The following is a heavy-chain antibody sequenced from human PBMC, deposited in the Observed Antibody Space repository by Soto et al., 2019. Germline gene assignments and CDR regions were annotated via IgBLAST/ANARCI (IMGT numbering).Heavy chain of an antibody. J-gene: IGHJ3*02. CDR3: AKATATSGGAFEI. CDR2: ILVGGST. CDR1: GFICSSYD. D-gene: IGHD1-1*01. V-gene: IGHV3-23*01. Sequence: PGRSLRLSCAVSGFICSSYDMSWVRQAPGKGLEWVSTILVGGSTHYEDSVKGRFTISRDTSKNTVYLQMNRLTGGDTAVYYCAKATATSGGAFEIYGQGTMVTVSS.